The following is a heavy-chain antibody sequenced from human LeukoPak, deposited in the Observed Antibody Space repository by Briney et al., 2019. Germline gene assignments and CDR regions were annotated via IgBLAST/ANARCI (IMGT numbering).Heavy chain of an antibody. CDR2: IRYDGSNK. V-gene: IGHV3-30*02. CDR3: AKVSSSSHYYFDY. CDR1: GFTFSSYG. J-gene: IGHJ4*02. Sequence: PGGSLRLSCAASGFTFSSYGMHWVRQAPGKGLEWVAFIRYDGSNKYYADSVKGRFTISRDNSKNTLYLQMNSLRAEDTAVYYCAKVSSSSHYYFDYWGQGTLVTVSS. D-gene: IGHD6-6*01.